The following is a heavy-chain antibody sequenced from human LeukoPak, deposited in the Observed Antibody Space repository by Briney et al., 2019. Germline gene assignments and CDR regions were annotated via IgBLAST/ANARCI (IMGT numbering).Heavy chain of an antibody. Sequence: PGGSLRLSCAGSGFIFSNYWLSWVRQAPGKGLEWVANINQDGSQIYYVDSVKGRFTISRVNAKNSLCLQMNSLRAEDTAVYYCVRRGSVRGDHWGQGTLVSVSS. CDR3: VRRGSVRGDH. V-gene: IGHV3-7*01. J-gene: IGHJ4*02. CDR2: INQDGSQI. D-gene: IGHD3-10*01. CDR1: GFIFSNYW.